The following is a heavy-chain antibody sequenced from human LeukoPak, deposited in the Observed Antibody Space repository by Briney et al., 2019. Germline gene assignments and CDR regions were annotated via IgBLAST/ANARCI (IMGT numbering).Heavy chain of an antibody. Sequence: GECLKISCVASGFTFSSYGMHWVRQAPGKGPEWVALISYDGGDKYYVDSVKGRFTISRDNSKNTLYLQMNSLRAEDTAVYYCAKVRYSSGWPEFDYWGQGTLVTVSS. V-gene: IGHV3-30*18. D-gene: IGHD6-19*01. CDR1: GFTFSSYG. CDR2: ISYDGGDK. CDR3: AKVRYSSGWPEFDY. J-gene: IGHJ4*02.